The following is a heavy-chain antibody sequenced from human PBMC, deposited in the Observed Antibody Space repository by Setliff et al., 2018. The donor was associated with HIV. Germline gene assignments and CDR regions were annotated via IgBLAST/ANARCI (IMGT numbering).Heavy chain of an antibody. CDR3: TRGSSGCSHAEYFQY. Sequence: ASVKVSCKASGYTFTSYYMHWVRQAPGQGLEWMGIIDPRGGSTSYAQKFQGKVTMTRDTSTSTVYMELSSLRSEDTAVYYCTRGSSGCSHAEYFQYWGQGTLVTVSS. D-gene: IGHD3-22*01. J-gene: IGHJ1*01. CDR1: GYTFTSYY. V-gene: IGHV1-46*03. CDR2: IDPRGGST.